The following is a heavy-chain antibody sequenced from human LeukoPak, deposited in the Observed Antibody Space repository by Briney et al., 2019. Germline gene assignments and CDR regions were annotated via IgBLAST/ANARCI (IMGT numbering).Heavy chain of an antibody. J-gene: IGHJ4*02. CDR3: ASWRRSGAYYFDY. Sequence: SVKVSCKASGGTLSSYAISWVRQAPGQGLEWMGGIIPIFGTANYAQKFQGRVTITADESTSTAYMELSSLRSEDTAVYYCASWRRSGAYYFDYWGQGTLVTVSS. CDR1: GGTLSSYA. D-gene: IGHD2-15*01. V-gene: IGHV1-69*13. CDR2: IIPIFGTA.